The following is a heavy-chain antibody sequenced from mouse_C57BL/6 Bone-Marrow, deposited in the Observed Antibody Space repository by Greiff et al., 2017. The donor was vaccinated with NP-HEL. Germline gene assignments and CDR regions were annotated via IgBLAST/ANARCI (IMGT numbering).Heavy chain of an antibody. D-gene: IGHD1-1*01. J-gene: IGHJ4*01. V-gene: IGHV2-6*01. Sequence: VKLVESGPGLVAPSQSLSITCTVSGFSLTSYGVDWVRQSPGKGLEWLGVIWGVGSTNYNSALKSRLSISKDNSKSQVFLKMNSLQTDDTAMYYCARSVYYYGSSPYYAMDYWGQGTSVTVSS. CDR3: ARSVYYYGSSPYYAMDY. CDR1: GFSLTSYG. CDR2: IWGVGST.